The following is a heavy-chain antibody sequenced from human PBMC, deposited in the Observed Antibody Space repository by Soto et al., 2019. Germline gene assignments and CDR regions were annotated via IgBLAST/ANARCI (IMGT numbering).Heavy chain of an antibody. D-gene: IGHD3-22*01. CDR1: GYTFTSYG. CDR3: ARDQSSGYPPWGMDV. CDR2: ISAYNGNT. Sequence: GASVKVSCKASGYTFTSYGISWVRQAPGQGLEWMGWISAYNGNTNYAQKLQGRVTMTTDTSTSTAYMELRSLRSDDTAVYYCARDQSSGYPPWGMDVWGQGTTVTVSS. J-gene: IGHJ6*02. V-gene: IGHV1-18*01.